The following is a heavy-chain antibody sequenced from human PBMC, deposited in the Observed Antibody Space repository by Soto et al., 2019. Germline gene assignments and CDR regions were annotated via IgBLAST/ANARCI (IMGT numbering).Heavy chain of an antibody. D-gene: IGHD6-19*01. CDR2: THSSGNT. Sequence: QVQLQESGPGLVKPSETLSLTCTVSGDSISSHYWSWIRQPPGRGLEWIGYTHSSGNTNYNPSFTSRVTISVDTSKNQVSLKLRSMTSADTAVYYCASGGWYNDYGGQGTLVTVSS. CDR3: ASGGWYNDY. V-gene: IGHV4-59*11. CDR1: GDSISSHY. J-gene: IGHJ4*02.